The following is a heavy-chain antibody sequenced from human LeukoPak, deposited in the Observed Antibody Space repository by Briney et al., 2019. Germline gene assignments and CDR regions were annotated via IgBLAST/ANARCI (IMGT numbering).Heavy chain of an antibody. Sequence: SGGSLRLSCGASGFTFSAQTMSWVRQAPGKGLEWVAKIKEDGSEIDYVDSVRGRFTVSRDNARKSLYLQMNSLRADDTAVYYCARGFTIDYWGQGTLVTVSS. V-gene: IGHV3-7*01. CDR2: IKEDGSEI. CDR3: ARGFTIDY. CDR1: GFTFSAQT. D-gene: IGHD3-10*01. J-gene: IGHJ4*02.